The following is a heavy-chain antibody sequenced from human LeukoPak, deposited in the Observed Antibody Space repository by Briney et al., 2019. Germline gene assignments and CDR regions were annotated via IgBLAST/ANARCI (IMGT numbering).Heavy chain of an antibody. CDR2: ISGSGGKT. CDR3: AKTKVYYDSSGYLSNFDY. Sequence: GGSLRLSCAASGFTFSSYAMSWVRQAPGKGLEWVSAISGSGGKTYYADSVKGRFTISRDNSKNTLYLQMNSLRVEDTAVYYCAKTKVYYDSSGYLSNFDYWGQGTLVTVSS. J-gene: IGHJ4*02. D-gene: IGHD3-22*01. CDR1: GFTFSSYA. V-gene: IGHV3-23*01.